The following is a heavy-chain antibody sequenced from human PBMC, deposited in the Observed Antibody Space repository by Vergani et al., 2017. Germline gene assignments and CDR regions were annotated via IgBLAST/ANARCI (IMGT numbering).Heavy chain of an antibody. CDR3: ARGGADCSGGSCYLGY. J-gene: IGHJ4*02. D-gene: IGHD2-15*01. Sequence: QVQLVQSGAEVKKPGSSVKVSCKASGGTFSSYTISWVRQAPGQGLEWMGRIIPILGIANSAQKFQGRVTIPADKSTSTAYMERRSLRSEDTAVYYCARGGADCSGGSCYLGYWGQGTLVTVYS. CDR1: GGTFSSYT. CDR2: IIPILGIA. V-gene: IGHV1-69*02.